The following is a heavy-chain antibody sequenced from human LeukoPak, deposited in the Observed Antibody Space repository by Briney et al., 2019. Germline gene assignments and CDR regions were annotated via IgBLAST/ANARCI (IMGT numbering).Heavy chain of an antibody. Sequence: SETLSLTCTVSGGSISSSSYYWGWIRQPPGKGLEWIGSIYYSGSTNYKPSLRSRVIISVDTSKNQFSLKVNSVTAADTAVYYCARAVWEHYFDSWGQGTLVTVSS. CDR3: ARAVWEHYFDS. J-gene: IGHJ4*02. CDR2: IYYSGST. CDR1: GGSISSSSYY. V-gene: IGHV4-39*07. D-gene: IGHD1-26*01.